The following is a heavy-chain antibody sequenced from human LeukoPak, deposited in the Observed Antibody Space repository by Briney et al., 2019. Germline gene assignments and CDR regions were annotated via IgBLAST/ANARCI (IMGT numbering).Heavy chain of an antibody. J-gene: IGHJ6*04. V-gene: IGHV3-20*04. CDR3: AELGITMIGGV. CDR1: GFIFDDYG. Sequence: GGSLRLSCAASGFIFDDYGMSWVRQAPGKGLEWVSGVTWNGGRTGYADSVKGRFTISRDSAKKSLYLQMNSLRAEDTAVYYCAELGITMIGGVWGKGTTVTISS. D-gene: IGHD3-10*02. CDR2: VTWNGGRT.